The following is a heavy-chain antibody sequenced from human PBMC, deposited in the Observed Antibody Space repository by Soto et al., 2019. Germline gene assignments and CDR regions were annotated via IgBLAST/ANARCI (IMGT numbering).Heavy chain of an antibody. CDR2: IYPGDSDT. Sequence: GECLKISCKGSGYSFTSYWSGWVRQIPGKGLEWMGIIYPGDSDTRYSPSFQGQVTISADKSISTAYLQWSRLKASDTAMYYCARGEGYSYGYPFDYWGQGTLVPVSS. V-gene: IGHV5-51*01. D-gene: IGHD5-18*01. CDR1: GYSFTSYW. J-gene: IGHJ4*02. CDR3: ARGEGYSYGYPFDY.